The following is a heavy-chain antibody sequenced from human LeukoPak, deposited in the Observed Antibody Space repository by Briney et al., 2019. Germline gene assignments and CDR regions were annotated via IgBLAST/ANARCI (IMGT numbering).Heavy chain of an antibody. CDR1: AASISNYY. J-gene: IGHJ4*02. V-gene: IGHV4-4*09. CDR3: ASPRSGYRYTFDY. D-gene: IGHD3-22*01. CDR2: ISTSGST. Sequence: SETLSLTCAVSAASISNYYWSWIRQAPGKGLEWIGYISTSGSTNYNPSPKSRVSISLDTSKNRFSLNLNFVTAADTAVYYCASPRSGYRYTFDYWGQGALVTVSS.